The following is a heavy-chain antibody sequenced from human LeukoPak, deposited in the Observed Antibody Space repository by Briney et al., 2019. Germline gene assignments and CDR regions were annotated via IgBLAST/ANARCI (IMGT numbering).Heavy chain of an antibody. CDR1: GGSISSSSYY. V-gene: IGHV4-39*01. D-gene: IGHD1-26*01. CDR2: IYYSGST. J-gene: IGHJ4*02. CDR3: ARPAMWGATPVDY. Sequence: SETLSLTCTVSGGSISSSSYYWGWIRQPPGKGLEWIGSIYYSGSTYYNPSLKSRVTISVDTSKNQFSLRLSSVTAADTAVYYCARPAMWGATPVDYWGQGTLVTVSS.